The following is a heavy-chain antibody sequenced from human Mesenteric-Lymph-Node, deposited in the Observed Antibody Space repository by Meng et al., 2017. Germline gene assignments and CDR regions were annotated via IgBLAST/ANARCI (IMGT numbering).Heavy chain of an antibody. CDR1: GFSLNTPGVG. J-gene: IGHJ5*02. V-gene: IGHV2-5*01. Sequence: QITLKESGPTLVHPTQTLTLTCTFSGFSLNTPGVGVGWIRQPPGKALEWLALIYWNDDKRYSPSLKSRLTVTKDTSKNQVVLTVTNMDTVDTATYYCAHRRGMSTTGGLFDPWGQGTLVTVSS. CDR2: IYWNDDK. D-gene: IGHD1-1*01. CDR3: AHRRGMSTTGGLFDP.